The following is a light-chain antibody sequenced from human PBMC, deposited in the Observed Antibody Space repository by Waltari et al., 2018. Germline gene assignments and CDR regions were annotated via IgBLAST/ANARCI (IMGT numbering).Light chain of an antibody. V-gene: IGKV3-15*01. CDR1: QSIMTN. CDR2: DAS. Sequence: EIVMTQSPATRPVSPGERGTLSCWASQSIMTNVAWYQQKPGQAPRLLIYDASTRATDTPARFSGSGSGTDFTLTSSSLQSEDFAVYYCQQYHHWSTFGGGTKVEI. J-gene: IGKJ4*01. CDR3: QQYHHWST.